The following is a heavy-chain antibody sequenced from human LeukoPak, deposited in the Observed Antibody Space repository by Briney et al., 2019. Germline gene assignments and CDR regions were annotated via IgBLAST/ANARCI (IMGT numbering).Heavy chain of an antibody. D-gene: IGHD6-19*01. Sequence: GASVKVSCKASGYTFTSYDINWVRQATGQGLEWMGWMNPNSGNTGYAQKFQGRVTMTRNTSISTAYMELSSLRSEDTAVYYCARGYPLRGIAVAGSKGGFDYWGQGTLVTVSS. V-gene: IGHV1-8*01. CDR1: GYTFTSYD. CDR3: ARGYPLRGIAVAGSKGGFDY. J-gene: IGHJ4*02. CDR2: MNPNSGNT.